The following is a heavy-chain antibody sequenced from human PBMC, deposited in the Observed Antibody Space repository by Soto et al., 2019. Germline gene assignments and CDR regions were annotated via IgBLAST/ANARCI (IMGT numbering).Heavy chain of an antibody. D-gene: IGHD3-22*01. V-gene: IGHV4-61*01. CDR1: GGSVSSGSYY. J-gene: IGHJ4*02. CDR2: IYYSGST. CDR3: ARGASSGYYQFDY. Sequence: SETLSLTCTVSGGSVSSGSYYWSWIRQPPGKGLEWIGYIYYSGSTNYNPSLKSRVTISVDTSKNQFSLKLSSVTAVDTAVYYCARGASSGYYQFDYWGQGNLVTVSS.